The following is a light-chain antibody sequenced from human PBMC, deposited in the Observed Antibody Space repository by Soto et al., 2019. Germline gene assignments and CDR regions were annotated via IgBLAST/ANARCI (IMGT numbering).Light chain of an antibody. V-gene: IGLV2-23*02. J-gene: IGLJ1*01. CDR3: CSYAGNSTPLI. CDR1: SSDVGSYNL. Sequence: QSVLTQPASVSGSPGQSITISCTGTSSDVGSYNLVSWYQQHPGKAPKLMIYEVSKRPSGVSNRFSGSKSGNTASLTISGLQAEDEADYYCCSYAGNSTPLIFGTGTKVTFL. CDR2: EVS.